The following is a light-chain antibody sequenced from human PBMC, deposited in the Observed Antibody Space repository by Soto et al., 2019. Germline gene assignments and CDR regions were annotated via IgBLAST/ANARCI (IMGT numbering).Light chain of an antibody. Sequence: QSVLTQPPSVSAAPGQKVTISCSGSSPNIGGNSVSWYQQLPGTAPKLLIYDDNKRPSGIPDRFSGSKSGTSAALGITGFQTGDEADYYCGSWDSSLSADVFGTGTKVTVL. CDR1: SPNIGGNS. J-gene: IGLJ1*01. V-gene: IGLV1-51*01. CDR2: DDN. CDR3: GSWDSSLSADV.